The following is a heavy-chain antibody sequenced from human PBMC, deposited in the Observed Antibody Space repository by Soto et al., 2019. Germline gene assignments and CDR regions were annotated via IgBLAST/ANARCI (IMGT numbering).Heavy chain of an antibody. D-gene: IGHD2-2*01. CDR3: AKHEGYCSTTSCSNFGY. CDR1: GFTFTSYW. V-gene: IGHV5-51*01. CDR2: IYPGDSDS. J-gene: IGHJ4*02. Sequence: GESLKISCKGSGFTFTSYWIAWVPQMPGKGLEWMGIIYPGDSDSSYSPSFQGQVTISADKSINTAYLHWSSLKASDTAIYYCAKHEGYCSTTSCSNFGYWGKGTLVAVSS.